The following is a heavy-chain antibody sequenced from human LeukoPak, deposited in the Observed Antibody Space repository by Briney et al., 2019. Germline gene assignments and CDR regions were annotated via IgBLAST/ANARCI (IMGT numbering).Heavy chain of an antibody. CDR2: FDPEDGET. D-gene: IGHD3-9*01. Sequence: GASVKISCKVSVYTLTELSMHWGRQAPVKGLEWIGGFDPEDGETIYAQKFQGRVTMTEDTSTDTAYMELSSLRSEDTAVYYCATPSFDSLLYYFDYWGQGTLVTVSS. CDR1: VYTLTELS. V-gene: IGHV1-24*01. J-gene: IGHJ4*02. CDR3: ATPSFDSLLYYFDY.